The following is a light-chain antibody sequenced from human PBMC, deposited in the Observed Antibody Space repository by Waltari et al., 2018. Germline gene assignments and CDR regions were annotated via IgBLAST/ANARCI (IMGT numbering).Light chain of an antibody. Sequence: EIVLTQSPATLSLSPGDRATLSCRSSQSVSSYLAWYQQKVGQAPRLLIYDAYNRATGIPARFSGSGSGTDFTFTISSLEPEDFAVYYCLQRSSWPWTFGQGTKVEIK. CDR3: LQRSSWPWT. CDR1: QSVSSY. CDR2: DAY. V-gene: IGKV3-11*01. J-gene: IGKJ1*01.